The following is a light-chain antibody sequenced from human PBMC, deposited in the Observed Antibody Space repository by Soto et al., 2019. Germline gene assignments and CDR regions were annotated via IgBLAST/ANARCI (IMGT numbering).Light chain of an antibody. J-gene: IGLJ2*01. CDR1: SSNSGNNY. V-gene: IGLV1-51*01. CDR3: GPWDSSLSAVV. Sequence: QSVLTQPPSVSAAPGQKVTISCSGSSSNSGNNYVSWYQQLPGTAPKRLIYDNNKQPSGIPDRFSGSKAGTSATLGITGLQTGDEADYYCGPWDSSLSAVVFGGGTKLTVL. CDR2: DNN.